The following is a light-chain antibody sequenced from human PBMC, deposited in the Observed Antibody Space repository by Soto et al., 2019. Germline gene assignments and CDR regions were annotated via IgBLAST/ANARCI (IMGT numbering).Light chain of an antibody. CDR2: DAS. CDR3: QQLITYPQT. CDR1: QSVSSY. Sequence: EIVLTKSPSTLSLSKGERATLSCRASQSVSSYLAWYQQKPGQAPRLLIYDASNRATGIPARFSGSGSGTDFTLTISSLEPEDFATYYCQQLITYPQTFGQGTKVDI. J-gene: IGKJ1*01. V-gene: IGKV3-11*01.